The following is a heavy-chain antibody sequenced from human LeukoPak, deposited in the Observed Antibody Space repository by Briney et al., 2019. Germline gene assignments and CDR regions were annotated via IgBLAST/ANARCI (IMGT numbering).Heavy chain of an antibody. CDR1: GFTFSSYA. Sequence: GGSLRLSCAASGFTFSSYAMNWVRQAPGKGLEWVSAISGSGDTTYYADSVKGRFTISRDNSKNMVFLQMNSLRAEDTATYCCAKGQTLATRGIDYWGQGALVTVSS. V-gene: IGHV3-23*01. J-gene: IGHJ4*02. CDR3: AKGQTLATRGIDY. D-gene: IGHD6-6*01. CDR2: ISGSGDTT.